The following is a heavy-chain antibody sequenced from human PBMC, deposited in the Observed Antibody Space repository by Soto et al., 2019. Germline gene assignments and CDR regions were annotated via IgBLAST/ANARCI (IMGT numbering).Heavy chain of an antibody. CDR1: GYTLTELS. J-gene: IGHJ4*02. D-gene: IGHD6-6*01. Sequence: WASVKVSCKVSGYTLTELSMHWVRQAPGKGLEWMGGFDPEDGETIYAQKFQGRVTMTEDTSTDTAYMEPSSLRSEDTAVYYCATDPLYSSSSGFDYWGQGTLVTVSS. CDR2: FDPEDGET. CDR3: ATDPLYSSSSGFDY. V-gene: IGHV1-24*01.